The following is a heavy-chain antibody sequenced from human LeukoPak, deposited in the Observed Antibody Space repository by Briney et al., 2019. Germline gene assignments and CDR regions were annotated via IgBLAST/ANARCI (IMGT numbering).Heavy chain of an antibody. Sequence: SQTLSLTCAISRDSVSSNSAAWTWIRQSPSRGLEWLGRTYYRSKWYYDYGVSVKSRITIIPDTSKNQFSLHLNSVTPDDTALYYCVRDQELFDYWGQGTLVTVSS. D-gene: IGHD1-7*01. J-gene: IGHJ4*02. V-gene: IGHV6-1*01. CDR3: VRDQELFDY. CDR2: TYYRSKWYY. CDR1: RDSVSSNSAA.